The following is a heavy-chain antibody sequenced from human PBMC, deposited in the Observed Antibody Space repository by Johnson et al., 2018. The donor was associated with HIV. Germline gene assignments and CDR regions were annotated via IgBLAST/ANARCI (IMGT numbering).Heavy chain of an antibody. Sequence: VQLVESGGVVVQPGGSLRLSCAVSGFNFTNYWMHWVRQAPGKGLVWVSRVNNDGGDTIYADSVKGRFTTSRDNAKNKLFLQMNSLRAEDTAMYFCGRVGPFHAFDIWGHGTTVTVSS. CDR1: GFNFTNYW. J-gene: IGHJ3*02. V-gene: IGHV3-74*02. CDR3: GRVGPFHAFDI. CDR2: VNNDGGDT. D-gene: IGHD2-21*01.